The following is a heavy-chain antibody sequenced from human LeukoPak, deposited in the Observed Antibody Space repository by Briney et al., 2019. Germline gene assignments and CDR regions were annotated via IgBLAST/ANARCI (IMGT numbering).Heavy chain of an antibody. Sequence: GESLKISCKGSGYSFTSNWIAWVRQMPGKGLEWMGIIYPGDSSTRYSPSFQGQVTISADKSISTAYLQWSSLEASDTAMYYCARPANRGDAFDIWGQGTMVTVSS. CDR1: GYSFTSNW. V-gene: IGHV5-51*01. J-gene: IGHJ3*02. D-gene: IGHD2/OR15-2a*01. CDR2: IYPGDSST. CDR3: ARPANRGDAFDI.